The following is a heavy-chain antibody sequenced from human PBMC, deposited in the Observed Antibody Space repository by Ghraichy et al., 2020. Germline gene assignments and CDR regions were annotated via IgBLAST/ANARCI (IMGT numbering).Heavy chain of an antibody. J-gene: IGHJ6*02. D-gene: IGHD6-19*01. CDR2: INTNTGNP. CDR3: AREKGIAVAGDFYYYYYGMDV. CDR1: GYTFNNYA. V-gene: IGHV7-4-1*02. Sequence: ASVKVSCKASGYTFNNYAMNWVRQAPGQGLEWMGWINTNTGNPTYAQAFTGRFVFSLDTSVSTAYLQISTLKAEDTAIYYCAREKGIAVAGDFYYYYYGMDVWGQGTTVTVSS.